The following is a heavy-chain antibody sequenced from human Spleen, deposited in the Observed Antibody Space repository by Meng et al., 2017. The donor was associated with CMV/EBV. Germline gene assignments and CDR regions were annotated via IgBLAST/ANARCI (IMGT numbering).Heavy chain of an antibody. CDR2: MNPNSGNT. Sequence: ASVKVSCKASGYTFTGYYMHWVRQATGQGLEWMGWMNPNSGNTGYAQKFQGRVTMTRNTSISTAYMELSSLRSEDTAVYFCARGQPYLAAAGVDYWGQGTLVTVSS. V-gene: IGHV1-8*02. D-gene: IGHD6-13*01. CDR1: GYTFTGYY. J-gene: IGHJ4*02. CDR3: ARGQPYLAAAGVDY.